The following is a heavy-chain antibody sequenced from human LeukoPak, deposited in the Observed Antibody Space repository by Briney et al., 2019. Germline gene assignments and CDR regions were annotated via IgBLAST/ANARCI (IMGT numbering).Heavy chain of an antibody. CDR2: ISSSSNYI. CDR3: ARDTSYYYDSSGYYD. CDR1: GFSFSDYA. D-gene: IGHD3-22*01. Sequence: GGSLRLSCAASGFSFSDYALHWVRQAPGKGLEWVSSISSSSNYIYYADSVKGRFLISRDNAKNSLYLQMNSLRAEDTAVYYCARDTSYYYDSSGYYDWGQGTLVTVSS. V-gene: IGHV3-21*01. J-gene: IGHJ4*02.